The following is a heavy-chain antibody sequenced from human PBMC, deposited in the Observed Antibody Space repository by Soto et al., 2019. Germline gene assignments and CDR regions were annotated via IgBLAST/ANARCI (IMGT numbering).Heavy chain of an antibody. CDR3: AREHPTSEPAVGALDY. V-gene: IGHV3-13*01. D-gene: IGHD6-19*01. CDR1: GFTFSSYD. Sequence: EVQLVESGGGLVQTGGSLRLSCAASGFTFSSYDMHWVRQPTGKGLEWVSAIGTAGDTYYAGSVKGRFTISRENAKNSLYLQMNSLRAEDTAVYYCAREHPTSEPAVGALDYWGQGTLVTVSS. CDR2: IGTAGDT. J-gene: IGHJ4*02.